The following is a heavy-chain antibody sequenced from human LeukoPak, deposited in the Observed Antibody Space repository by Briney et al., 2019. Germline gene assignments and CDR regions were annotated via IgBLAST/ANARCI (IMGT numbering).Heavy chain of an antibody. V-gene: IGHV3-21*01. Sequence: GGSLRLSCAASGFTLSSYSMNWVRQAPGKGLEWVSSISSSSSYIYYADSVKGRFTISRDNAKNSLYLQMNSLRAEDTAVYYCARDERRSGYSLYWGQGTLVTVSS. J-gene: IGHJ4*02. D-gene: IGHD3-22*01. CDR3: ARDERRSGYSLY. CDR1: GFTLSSYS. CDR2: ISSSSSYI.